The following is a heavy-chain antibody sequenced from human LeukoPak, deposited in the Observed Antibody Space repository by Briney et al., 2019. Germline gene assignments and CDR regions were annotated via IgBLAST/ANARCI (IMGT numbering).Heavy chain of an antibody. V-gene: IGHV1-69*04. J-gene: IGHJ4*02. Sequence: SVKVSCKASGGTFSSYAISWVRQAPGQGLEWMGRIIPILGIANYAQKFRGRVTITADKSTSTAYMELSSLRSEDTAVYYCARARGYSYGYIWDYWGQGTLVTVSS. D-gene: IGHD5-18*01. CDR1: GGTFSSYA. CDR3: ARARGYSYGYIWDY. CDR2: IIPILGIA.